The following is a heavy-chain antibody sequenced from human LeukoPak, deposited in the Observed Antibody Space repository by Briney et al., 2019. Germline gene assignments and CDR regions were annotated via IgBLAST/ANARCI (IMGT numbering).Heavy chain of an antibody. V-gene: IGHV4-59*01. CDR1: AGSIIRYY. J-gene: IGHJ4*02. Sequence: SETLSLTCTVAAGSIIRYYWSWARHPPGTGLEWIGYIYYSGSTNYNPSLKSRVTISVDTSKNQFSLKLSSVTAADTAVYYCARDGGKVQDWGQGTLVTVSS. CDR3: ARDGGKVQD. D-gene: IGHD1-1*01. CDR2: IYYSGST.